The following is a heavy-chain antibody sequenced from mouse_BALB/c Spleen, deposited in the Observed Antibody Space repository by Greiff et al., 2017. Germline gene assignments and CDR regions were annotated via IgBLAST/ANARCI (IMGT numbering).Heavy chain of an antibody. D-gene: IGHD2-4*01. Sequence: EVKLMESGPGLVKPSQSLSLTCTVTGYSITSDYAWNWIRQFPGNKLEWMGYISYSGSTSYNPSLKSRISITRDTSKNQFFLQLNSVTTEDTATYYCARYDYDEGWGQGTLVTVSA. CDR3: ARYDYDEG. J-gene: IGHJ3*01. CDR2: ISYSGST. CDR1: GYSITSDYA. V-gene: IGHV3-2*02.